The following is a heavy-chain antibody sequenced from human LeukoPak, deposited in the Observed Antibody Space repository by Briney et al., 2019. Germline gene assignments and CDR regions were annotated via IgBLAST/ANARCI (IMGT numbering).Heavy chain of an antibody. Sequence: GGSLRLSCAASGFTFSSYAMHWVRQAPGKGLEWVAVISHDGSNKYYADSVKGRFTISRDSSKNTLYLQMNSLRVEDTAVYYCARGKSELGPNDYWGQGTLVTVSS. D-gene: IGHD6-13*01. CDR2: ISHDGSNK. V-gene: IGHV3-30-3*01. CDR1: GFTFSSYA. J-gene: IGHJ4*02. CDR3: ARGKSELGPNDY.